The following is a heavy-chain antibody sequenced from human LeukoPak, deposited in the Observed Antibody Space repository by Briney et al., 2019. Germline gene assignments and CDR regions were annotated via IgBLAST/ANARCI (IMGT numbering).Heavy chain of an antibody. Sequence: GGSLRLSCAASGFTFNSYAMSWVRQAPGKGLEWVSAISGSGGSTYYADSVKGRFTISRDNSNNTLYLQMNSLRAEDTAVYYCAKSPTRITMVRGVDYWGQGTLLTVSS. CDR1: GFTFNSYA. CDR2: ISGSGGST. D-gene: IGHD3-10*01. CDR3: AKSPTRITMVRGVDY. V-gene: IGHV3-23*01. J-gene: IGHJ4*02.